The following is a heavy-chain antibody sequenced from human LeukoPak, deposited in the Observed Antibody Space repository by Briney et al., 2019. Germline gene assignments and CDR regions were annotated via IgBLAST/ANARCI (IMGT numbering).Heavy chain of an antibody. CDR3: ARESIVLMVYALDY. V-gene: IGHV3-48*01. Sequence: GGSLRLSCAASGFTFSSYSMNWVRQAPGKGLECVSYISSSSSTIYYADSVKGRFTISRDNAKNSLYLQMNSLRAEDTAVYYCARESIVLMVYALDYWGQGTLVTVSS. CDR1: GFTFSSYS. D-gene: IGHD2-8*01. CDR2: ISSSSSTI. J-gene: IGHJ4*02.